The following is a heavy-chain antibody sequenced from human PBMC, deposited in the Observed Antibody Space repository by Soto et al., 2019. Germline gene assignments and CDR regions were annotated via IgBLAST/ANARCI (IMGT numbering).Heavy chain of an antibody. J-gene: IGHJ6*02. CDR3: ARVYCSSTSCYVLYYYYYYGMLV. Sequence: ASVKVSCKASGYTFTSYAMHWVRQAPGQRLEWMGWINAGNGNTKYSQKFQGRVTITRDTSASTAYMELSSLRSEDTAVYYCARVYCSSTSCYVLYYYYYYGMLVWCQGPTVTVS. V-gene: IGHV1-3*01. D-gene: IGHD2-2*01. CDR1: GYTFTSYA. CDR2: INAGNGNT.